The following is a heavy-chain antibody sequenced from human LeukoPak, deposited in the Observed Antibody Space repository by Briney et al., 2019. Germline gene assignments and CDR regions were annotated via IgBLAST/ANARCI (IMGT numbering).Heavy chain of an antibody. Sequence: GGSLRLSCAASGFTFSSYAMSWVRQAPGKGLEWVAVISYDGSNKYYADSVKGRFTISRDNSKNTLYLQMNSLRAEDTAVYYCARSQLGQWLVLGVDYWGQGTLVTVSS. J-gene: IGHJ4*02. CDR1: GFTFSSYA. CDR3: ARSQLGQWLVLGVDY. V-gene: IGHV3-30*04. CDR2: ISYDGSNK. D-gene: IGHD6-19*01.